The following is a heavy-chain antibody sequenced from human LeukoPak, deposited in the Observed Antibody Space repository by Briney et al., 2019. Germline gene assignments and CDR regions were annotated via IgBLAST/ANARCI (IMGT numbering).Heavy chain of an antibody. J-gene: IGHJ3*02. CDR2: IKEDGSRT. D-gene: IGHD2-2*01. CDR1: GFTFSSYW. CDR3: AREIPGEMNAFDI. Sequence: GGSLRLSCVASGFTFSSYWMTWVRQAPGRGLERVANIKEDGSRTYYMDSVKGRFTISRDNAKSSLYLQMNSLRAEDTAVYYCAREIPGEMNAFDIWGQGTMVTVSS. V-gene: IGHV3-7*01.